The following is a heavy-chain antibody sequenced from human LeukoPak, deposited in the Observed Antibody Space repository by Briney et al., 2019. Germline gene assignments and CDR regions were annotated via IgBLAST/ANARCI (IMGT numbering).Heavy chain of an antibody. CDR2: TYYSGST. V-gene: IGHV4-59*01. D-gene: IGHD3-10*01. Sequence: SETLSLTCTVSGGSISSYYWSWIRQPPGKGLEWIGYTYYSGSTNYNPSLKSRVTISVDTSKNQFSLKLSSVTAADTAVYYCARDRALWDAFDIWGQGTMVTVSS. J-gene: IGHJ3*02. CDR3: ARDRALWDAFDI. CDR1: GGSISSYY.